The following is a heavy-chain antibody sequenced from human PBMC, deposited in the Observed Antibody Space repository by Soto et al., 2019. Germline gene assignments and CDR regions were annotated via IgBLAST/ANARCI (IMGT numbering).Heavy chain of an antibody. CDR1: GYTFTNYG. V-gene: IGHV1-18*01. D-gene: IGHD3-10*01. Sequence: QVQLVQSGTEVKIPGASVKVSCKTSGYTFTNYGFIWVRQAPGQGLELMGWISAYNGDTKLPQNFQGRLTLTTDTSTSTASMERRSLRSDDTAVYYCARVPSYRPGDYWGQGTLVTVS. J-gene: IGHJ4*02. CDR2: ISAYNGDT. CDR3: ARVPSYRPGDY.